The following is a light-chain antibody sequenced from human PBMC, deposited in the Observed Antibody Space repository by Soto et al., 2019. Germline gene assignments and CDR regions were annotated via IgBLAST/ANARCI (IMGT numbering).Light chain of an antibody. CDR2: GTA. CDR3: QRYNNWPLT. Sequence: EVVLTQSPATLSVSPGEGFTLSCRAGQVLGDTLAWYQHKPGQTPRLLIYGTAARATGVPDRFSGSRSGPEFTLTIKSLQSEDFAIYDCQRYNNWPLTFGGGTKVDIK. V-gene: IGKV3-15*01. J-gene: IGKJ4*01. CDR1: QVLGDT.